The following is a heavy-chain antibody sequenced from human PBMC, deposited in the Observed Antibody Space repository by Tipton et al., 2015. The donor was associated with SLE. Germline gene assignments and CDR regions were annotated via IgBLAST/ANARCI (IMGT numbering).Heavy chain of an antibody. Sequence: TLSLTCTVSGGSISSGSYYWSWIRQPPGKGLEWIGSIYHSGSTYYNPSLKSRVTISVDTSKNQFSLKLSSVTAADTAVYYCARPKGQWLVRDAFDIWGQGTMVTVSS. CDR2: IYHSGST. J-gene: IGHJ3*02. CDR1: GGSISSGSYY. D-gene: IGHD6-19*01. CDR3: ARPKGQWLVRDAFDI. V-gene: IGHV4-39*07.